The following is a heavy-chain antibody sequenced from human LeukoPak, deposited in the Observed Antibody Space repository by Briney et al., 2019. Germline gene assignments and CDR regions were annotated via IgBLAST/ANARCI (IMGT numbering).Heavy chain of an antibody. V-gene: IGHV1-69*05. CDR3: ARTMYSSGWFFDY. Sequence: SVKVSCKASGGTFSSYAISWVRQAPGQGLEWMGRIIPIFGTANYAQKFQGRVTITTDESTSTAYMELSSLRSEDTAVYYCARTMYSSGWFFDYWGQGTLVTVSS. CDR1: GGTFSSYA. J-gene: IGHJ4*02. CDR2: IIPIFGTA. D-gene: IGHD6-19*01.